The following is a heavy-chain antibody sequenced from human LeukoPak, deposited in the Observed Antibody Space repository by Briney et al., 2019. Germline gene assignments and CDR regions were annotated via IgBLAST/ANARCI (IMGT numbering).Heavy chain of an antibody. D-gene: IGHD2-2*01. CDR2: ISGSGGST. CDR3: AKDIVVVPAAMPRDYGMDV. J-gene: IGHJ6*02. Sequence: GGSLRLSCAASGFTFSSYAMSWVRQAPGKGLEWVSAISGSGGSTYYADSVKGRFTISRDNSKNTLYLQMNSLRAEDTAVYYCAKDIVVVPAAMPRDYGMDVWGQGTTVTVSS. CDR1: GFTFSSYA. V-gene: IGHV3-23*01.